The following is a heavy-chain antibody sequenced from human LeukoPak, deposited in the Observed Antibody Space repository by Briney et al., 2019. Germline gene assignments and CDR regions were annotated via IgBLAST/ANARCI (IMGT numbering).Heavy chain of an antibody. CDR2: INPSGGST. J-gene: IGHJ4*02. V-gene: IGHV1-46*01. D-gene: IGHD3-10*01. CDR3: ATTSYYYGSGPRALDY. CDR1: GYTFTSYY. Sequence: ASVKVSCKASGYTFTSYYMHWVRQAPGQGLEWMGIINPSGGSTSYAQKLQGRVTMTRDTSTSTVYMELSSLRSEDTAVYYCATTSYYYGSGPRALDYWGQGTLVTVSS.